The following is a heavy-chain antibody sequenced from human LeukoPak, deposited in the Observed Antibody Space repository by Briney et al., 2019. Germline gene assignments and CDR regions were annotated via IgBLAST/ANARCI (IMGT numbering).Heavy chain of an antibody. CDR2: IHLSGST. CDR1: RGSFCGFY. CDR3: ARVSISLFGVVTAHFDS. Sequence: PSETLSLPSGVSRGSFCGFYWGWIRQPPGKGLECIGEIHLSGSTKYNSSLTSRVTTSLSPSKNQFSLNLRSVTTADTAVYYCARVSISLFGVVTAHFDSWGQGTLVAVSS. V-gene: IGHV4-34*01. D-gene: IGHD3-3*01. J-gene: IGHJ4*02.